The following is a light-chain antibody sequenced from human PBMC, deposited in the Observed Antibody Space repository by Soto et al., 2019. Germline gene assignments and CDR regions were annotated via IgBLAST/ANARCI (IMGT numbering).Light chain of an antibody. CDR1: QSFTSTS. CDR2: GAS. V-gene: IGKV3-20*01. Sequence: EIVLTQSPGTLSLSPGERATLSCRASQSFTSTSLAWYPQKPGQAPRLLISGASRRAAGIPDRFSGSGSGTDFTLTISRLESEDIAVYYCQQYDSSPRTFGQGTRVEIK. J-gene: IGKJ1*01. CDR3: QQYDSSPRT.